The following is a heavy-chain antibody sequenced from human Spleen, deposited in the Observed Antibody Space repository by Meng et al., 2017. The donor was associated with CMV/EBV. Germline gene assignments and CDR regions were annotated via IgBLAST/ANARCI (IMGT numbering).Heavy chain of an antibody. Sequence: SVKVSCKASGYTFTGYYMHWVRQAPGQGLEWMVWIIPIFGTANYAQKFQGRVTITTDESTSTAYMALSSLRSEDTAVYYCSRDNGDCSSTSCPSLLYGMDVWGQGTTVTVSS. CDR3: SRDNGDCSSTSCPSLLYGMDV. J-gene: IGHJ6*02. CDR1: GYTFTGYY. CDR2: IIPIFGTA. D-gene: IGHD2-2*01. V-gene: IGHV1-69*05.